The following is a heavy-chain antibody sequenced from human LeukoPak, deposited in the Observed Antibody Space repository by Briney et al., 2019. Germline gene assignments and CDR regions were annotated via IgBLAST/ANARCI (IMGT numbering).Heavy chain of an antibody. CDR2: VHLDGRT. CDR1: GGSVTSTNW. J-gene: IGHJ4*02. Sequence: SETLSLTCGVSGGSVTSTNWWIWVRQPPGKGLEWIGEVHLDGRTNYNPSLKSRLTMSVDLSENHVSLKLTSVTAADTAVYYCAREGGFYRPLDYSGQGTLVTVSS. V-gene: IGHV4-4*02. CDR3: AREGGFYRPLDY. D-gene: IGHD3-3*01.